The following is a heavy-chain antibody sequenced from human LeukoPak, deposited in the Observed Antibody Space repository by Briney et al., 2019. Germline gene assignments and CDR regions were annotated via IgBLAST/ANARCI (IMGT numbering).Heavy chain of an antibody. CDR2: IYYSGST. CDR3: ARDPHWYRRFDY. D-gene: IGHD1-26*01. J-gene: IGHJ4*02. CDR1: GGSISSSSYY. V-gene: IGHV4-39*07. Sequence: PSETLSLTCTVSGGSISSSSYYWGWIRQPPGKGLEWIGSIYYSGSTYYNPSLKSRVTISVDTSKNQFSLKLSSVTAADTAVYYCARDPHWYRRFDYWGQGTLVTVSS.